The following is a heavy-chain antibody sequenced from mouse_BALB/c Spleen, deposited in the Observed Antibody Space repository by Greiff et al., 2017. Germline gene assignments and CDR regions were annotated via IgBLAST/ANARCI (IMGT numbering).Heavy chain of an antibody. Sequence: EVQLQESGPSLVKPSQTLSLTCSVTGDSITSGYWNWIRKFPGNKLEYMGYISYSGSTYYNPSLKSRISITRDTSKNQYYLQLNSVTTEDTATYYCARGYGSSQAWFAYWGQGTLVTVSA. CDR3: ARGYGSSQAWFAY. J-gene: IGHJ3*01. D-gene: IGHD1-1*01. V-gene: IGHV3-8*02. CDR2: ISYSGST. CDR1: GDSITSGY.